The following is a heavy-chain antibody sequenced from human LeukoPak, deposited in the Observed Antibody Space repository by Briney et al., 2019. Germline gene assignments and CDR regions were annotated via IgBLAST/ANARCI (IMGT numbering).Heavy chain of an antibody. CDR1: GFTFSSYD. D-gene: IGHD5-12*01. Sequence: GGSLRLSCAASGFTFSSYDMRWVRQATGKGLEWVSAIGTAGDTYYPGSVKGRFTISRENAKNSLYLQMNSLRAGDTAVYYCARDASGGLLDYWGQGTLVTVSS. V-gene: IGHV3-13*01. CDR3: ARDASGGLLDY. CDR2: IGTAGDT. J-gene: IGHJ4*02.